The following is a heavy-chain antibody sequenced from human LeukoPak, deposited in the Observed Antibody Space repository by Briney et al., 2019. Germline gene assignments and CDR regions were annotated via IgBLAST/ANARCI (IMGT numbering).Heavy chain of an antibody. CDR3: AREALLYDFDY. CDR1: GASSSNGDYY. D-gene: IGHD5/OR15-5a*01. J-gene: IGHJ4*02. CDR2: IYHSGST. V-gene: IGHV4-30-4*08. Sequence: PSETLSLTCAVSGASSSNGDYYWTWIHQTPGKGLEWIGYIYHSGSTYYNPSLKSRLPIPVETSVHQFSLSLYSLTAADTAVYYCAREALLYDFDYWGQGTPVTVSS.